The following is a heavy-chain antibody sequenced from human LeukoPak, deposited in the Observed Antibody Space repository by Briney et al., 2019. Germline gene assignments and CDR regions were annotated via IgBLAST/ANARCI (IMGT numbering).Heavy chain of an antibody. CDR3: AKRRTIYDILTGDFDY. CDR2: ISSSSTYT. V-gene: IGHV3-21*04. D-gene: IGHD3-9*01. Sequence: PGGSLRLSCAASGFTLSSYNMNWVRQAPGKGLEWVSSISSSSTYTDYADSVKGRFTISRDNSKNTLYLQMNSLRAEDTAVYYCAKRRTIYDILTGDFDYWGQGTLVTVSS. J-gene: IGHJ4*02. CDR1: GFTLSSYN.